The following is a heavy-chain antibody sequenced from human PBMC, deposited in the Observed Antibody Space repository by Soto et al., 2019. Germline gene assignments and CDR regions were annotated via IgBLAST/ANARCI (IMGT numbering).Heavy chain of an antibody. Sequence: GGSLRLSCTASGFTFGDYAMSWVRQAPGKGLEWVGFIRSKAYGGTTEYAASVKGRFTISRDDSKSIAYLQMNSLKTEDTAVYYCTRADSSGYYYYGMDVWGQGTTVTVSS. J-gene: IGHJ6*02. D-gene: IGHD6-19*01. CDR3: TRADSSGYYYYGMDV. V-gene: IGHV3-49*04. CDR1: GFTFGDYA. CDR2: IRSKAYGGTT.